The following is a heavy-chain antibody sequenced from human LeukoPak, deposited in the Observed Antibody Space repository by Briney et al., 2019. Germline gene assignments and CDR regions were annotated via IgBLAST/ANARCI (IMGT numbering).Heavy chain of an antibody. Sequence: GGSLRLSCVASGFTFRSYSMNCVRQAPGKGLEWVSSISSISSYKYYTDSVKGRFTISRDNSKNTLYLQMNSLRAEDTAVYYCAKGLYSSSWRNWGQGTLVTVSS. CDR3: AKGLYSSSWRN. J-gene: IGHJ4*02. CDR2: ISSISSYK. CDR1: GFTFRSYS. D-gene: IGHD6-13*01. V-gene: IGHV3-21*04.